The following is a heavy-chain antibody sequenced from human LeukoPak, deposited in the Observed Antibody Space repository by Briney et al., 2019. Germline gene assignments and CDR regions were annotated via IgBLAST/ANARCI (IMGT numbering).Heavy chain of an antibody. V-gene: IGHV3-23*01. D-gene: IGHD1-1*01. CDR1: GFTFSSYA. CDR2: ISGSGGST. CDR3: AKGTYGRLESGYFDY. J-gene: IGHJ4*02. Sequence: GGSLRLSCAASGFTFSSYAMSWVRQAPGKGREWVSAISGSGGSTYYADSVKGRFTISRDNSKNTLYLQMNSLRAEDTAVYYCAKGTYGRLESGYFDYWGQGTLVTVSS.